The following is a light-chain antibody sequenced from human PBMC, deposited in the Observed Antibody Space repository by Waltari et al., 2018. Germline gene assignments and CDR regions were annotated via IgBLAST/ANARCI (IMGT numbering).Light chain of an antibody. CDR3: QQTYTTPLT. V-gene: IGKV1-39*01. Sequence: IELTQSPSSLSAPVGGRVTITCRASQGISMYLNWYQQKSGKAPNHPVYLTYTLQIGVPPRFSGSGSETDFTLTISNVQPEDSATYYCQQTYTTPLTFGQGTSLEIK. J-gene: IGKJ2*01. CDR2: LTY. CDR1: QGISMY.